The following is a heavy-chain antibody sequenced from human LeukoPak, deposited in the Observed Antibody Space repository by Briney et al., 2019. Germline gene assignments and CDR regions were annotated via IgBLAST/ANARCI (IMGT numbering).Heavy chain of an antibody. Sequence: ASVKVFCKASGYTFTSYDINWVRRATGQGLEWMGWMNPNSGNTGYAQKFQGRVTMTRNTSISTAYMELSSLRSEDTAVYYCARGLKASSWYDYWGQGTLVTVSS. V-gene: IGHV1-8*01. CDR2: MNPNSGNT. D-gene: IGHD6-13*01. CDR3: ARGLKASSWYDY. CDR1: GYTFTSYD. J-gene: IGHJ4*02.